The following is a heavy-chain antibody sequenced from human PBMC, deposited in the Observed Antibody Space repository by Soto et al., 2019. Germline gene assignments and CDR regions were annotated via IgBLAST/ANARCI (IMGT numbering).Heavy chain of an antibody. Sequence: ASVKVSCKASGYTFTSYGISWVRQAPGQGLEWMGWISAYNGNTNYGQKFQGRVSLTRDTSNTTAYMELRSLRSDDTAVYYCARDLGGSSSYLGYWGQGTPVTVSS. CDR1: GYTFTSYG. D-gene: IGHD6-6*01. CDR2: ISAYNGNT. CDR3: ARDLGGSSSYLGY. J-gene: IGHJ4*02. V-gene: IGHV1-18*04.